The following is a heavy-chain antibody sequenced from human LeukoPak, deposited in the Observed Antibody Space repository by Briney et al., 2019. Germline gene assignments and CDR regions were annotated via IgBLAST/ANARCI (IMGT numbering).Heavy chain of an antibody. CDR3: AAELRIGYFVGAFDI. J-gene: IGHJ3*02. D-gene: IGHD3-3*01. V-gene: IGHV3-7*01. Sequence: GGSLRLSCAASGFTFSSYWMSWVRQAPGKGLEWVANIKQDGSEKYYVDSVKGRFTISRDNAKNSLYLQMNSLRAEDTAVYYCAAELRIGYFVGAFDIWGKGTMVTVSS. CDR1: GFTFSSYW. CDR2: IKQDGSEK.